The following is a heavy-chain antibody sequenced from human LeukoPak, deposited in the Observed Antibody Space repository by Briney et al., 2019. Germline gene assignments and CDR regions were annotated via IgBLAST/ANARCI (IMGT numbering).Heavy chain of an antibody. J-gene: IGHJ5*02. D-gene: IGHD1-26*01. CDR3: ARDSGSYFIWFDP. CDR1: GGSIDSYY. V-gene: IGHV4-59*01. Sequence: PSETLSLTCTISGGSIDSYYWSWIRQPPGKGLEWIGYIYYSGSTNYNPFLKSRVTISLDTSKNQFSLKVSSVTAADTAVYYCARDSGSYFIWFDPWGQGTLVTVSS. CDR2: IYYSGST.